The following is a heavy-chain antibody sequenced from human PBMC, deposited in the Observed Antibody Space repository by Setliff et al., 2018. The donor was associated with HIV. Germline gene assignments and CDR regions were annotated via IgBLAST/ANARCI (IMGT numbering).Heavy chain of an antibody. V-gene: IGHV4-39*07. CDR3: ARGRKKTLAVSGTRYFDF. J-gene: IGHJ4*02. CDR2: VTHSGST. D-gene: IGHD6-19*01. Sequence: SETLSLTCSVSGGSIDNNKYYWTFIRQSPGKGLEWIGEVTHSGSTTYDPSLKSRITISVDTSKNQFSLKLTSVTAADMGVYYCARGRKKTLAVSGTRYFDFWGQGTLVTVSS. CDR1: GGSIDNNKYY.